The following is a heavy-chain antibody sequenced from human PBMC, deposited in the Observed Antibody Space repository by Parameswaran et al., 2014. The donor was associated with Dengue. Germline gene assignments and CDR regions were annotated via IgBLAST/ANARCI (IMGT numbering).Heavy chain of an antibody. D-gene: IGHD2-2*01. CDR3: ASLLYQLRRSNWFDP. CDR1: GGSISSGAYY. Sequence: SETLSLTCTVSGGSISSGAYYWTWIRQHPGKGLEWIGYIYYSGSTYYNPSLKSRVTISVDTSENQFSLKLTSVTAADTAMYYCASLLYQLRRSNWFDPWGQGTLVTVSS. J-gene: IGHJ5*02. V-gene: IGHV4-31*03. CDR2: IYYSGST.